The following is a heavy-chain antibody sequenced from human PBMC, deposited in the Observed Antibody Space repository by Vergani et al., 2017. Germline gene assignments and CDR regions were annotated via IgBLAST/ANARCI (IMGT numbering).Heavy chain of an antibody. V-gene: IGHV1-2*02. Sequence: QVQLVQSGAEVKKPGASVKVSCKASGYTFTGYYMHWVRQAPGQGLEWMGWINPNSGGTNYAQKFQGRVTMTRDTSISTAYMELSRLRSDDTAVYYCARDQLSTYYYDSSGYYTYWGQGTLVTVSS. J-gene: IGHJ4*02. CDR2: INPNSGGT. CDR3: ARDQLSTYYYDSSGYYTY. CDR1: GYTFTGYY. D-gene: IGHD3-22*01.